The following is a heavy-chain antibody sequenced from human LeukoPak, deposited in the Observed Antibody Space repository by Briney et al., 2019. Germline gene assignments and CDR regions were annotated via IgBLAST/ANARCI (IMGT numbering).Heavy chain of an antibody. Sequence: SVTVSCKPSGYLFTGFFIHWVRQAPGQGLEWMGGIIPIFGTANYAQTFQGRVTITTDESTSTAYMELSSLRSEDTAVYYCARGGEMATGRFDYWGQGTLVTVSS. CDR1: GYLFTGFF. J-gene: IGHJ4*02. CDR2: IIPIFGTA. D-gene: IGHD5-24*01. CDR3: ARGGEMATGRFDY. V-gene: IGHV1-69*05.